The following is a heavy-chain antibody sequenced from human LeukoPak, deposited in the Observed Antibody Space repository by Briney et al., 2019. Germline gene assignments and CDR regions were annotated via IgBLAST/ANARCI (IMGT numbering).Heavy chain of an antibody. V-gene: IGHV4-31*03. CDR3: ARFSQYYDSPTHYLDY. J-gene: IGHJ4*02. CDR2: IYYSGST. D-gene: IGHD3-16*01. CDR1: GGSISSGGYY. Sequence: SQTLSLTCTVSGGSISSGGYYWSWIRQHPGKGLEWIGYIYYSGSTYYNPSLKSRVTISVDTSKNQFSLKLSSVTAADTAVYYCARFSQYYDSPTHYLDYWGQGILVTVSS.